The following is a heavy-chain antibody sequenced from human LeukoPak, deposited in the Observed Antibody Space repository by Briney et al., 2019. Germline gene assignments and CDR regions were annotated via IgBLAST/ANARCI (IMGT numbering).Heavy chain of an antibody. Sequence: GGSLRLSCAASGFTFSSNWMHWVRQGPGKGLVWVSRINPDGSRTDYAESVKGRFTISTDNAKNTLSLEMNSLEDKDTAVYYCSRDFNGRNDFWGQGTLVTVS. J-gene: IGHJ4*02. CDR3: SRDFNGRNDF. CDR2: INPDGSRT. V-gene: IGHV3-74*01. D-gene: IGHD3/OR15-3a*01. CDR1: GFTFSSNW.